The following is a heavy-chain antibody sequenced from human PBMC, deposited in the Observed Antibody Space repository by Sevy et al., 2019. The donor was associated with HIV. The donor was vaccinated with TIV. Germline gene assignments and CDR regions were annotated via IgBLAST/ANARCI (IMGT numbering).Heavy chain of an antibody. Sequence: GGSVRLSCAASGFTFSSYAMHWVRQAPGKGLEWVAVISYDGSNKYYADSVKGRFTISRDNSKNTLYLQMNSLRAEDTAVYYCARDQYYDSSGSPYLDYWGQGTLVTVSS. J-gene: IGHJ4*02. CDR2: ISYDGSNK. V-gene: IGHV3-30-3*01. CDR3: ARDQYYDSSGSPYLDY. D-gene: IGHD3-22*01. CDR1: GFTFSSYA.